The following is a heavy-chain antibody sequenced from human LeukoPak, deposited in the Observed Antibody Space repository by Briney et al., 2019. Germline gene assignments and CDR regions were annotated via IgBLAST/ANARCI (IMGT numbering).Heavy chain of an antibody. CDR1: GFTFSSYA. J-gene: IGHJ4*02. CDR3: ARDVTPATYYYDSSGHTPFFDY. CDR2: ISSSSYI. V-gene: IGHV3-21*01. D-gene: IGHD3-22*01. Sequence: GGSLKLSCAASGFTFSSYAMSWVRQAPGMGLEWVSSISSSSYIYYADSVKGRFTISRDNAKNSLYLQMNSLRAEDTAVYYCARDVTPATYYYDSSGHTPFFDYWGQGTLVTVSS.